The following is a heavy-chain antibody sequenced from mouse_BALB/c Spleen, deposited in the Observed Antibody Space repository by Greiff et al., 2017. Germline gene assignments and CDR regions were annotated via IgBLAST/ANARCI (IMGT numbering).Heavy chain of an antibody. V-gene: IGHV1-82*01. CDR2: IYPGDGDT. CDR1: GYAFSSSW. J-gene: IGHJ2*01. Sequence: VQLVESGPELVKPGASVKISCKASGYAFSSSWMNWVKQRPGQGLEWIGRIYPGDGDTNYNGKFKGKATLTADKSSSTAYMQLSSLTSVDSAVYFCARDGSRGLYYFDYWGQGTTLTVSS. D-gene: IGHD2-3*01. CDR3: ARDGSRGLYYFDY.